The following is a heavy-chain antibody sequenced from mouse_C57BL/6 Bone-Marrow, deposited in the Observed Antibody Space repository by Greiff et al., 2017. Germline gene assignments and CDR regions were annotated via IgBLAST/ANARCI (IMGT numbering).Heavy chain of an antibody. Sequence: QVQLQQSGAELARPGASVKLSCTASGYTFTSYGISWVKQRTGQGLEWSGEIYPRSGNTYYNEKFKGKATLTADKSSSTAYMELRSLTSEDSAVYFCASPIYYGTAWFAYWGQGTLVTVSA. V-gene: IGHV1-81*01. CDR1: GYTFTSYG. CDR2: IYPRSGNT. D-gene: IGHD2-1*01. J-gene: IGHJ3*01. CDR3: ASPIYYGTAWFAY.